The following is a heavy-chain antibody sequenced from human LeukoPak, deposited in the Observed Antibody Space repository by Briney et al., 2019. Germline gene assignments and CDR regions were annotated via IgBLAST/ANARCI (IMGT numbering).Heavy chain of an antibody. D-gene: IGHD1-26*01. Sequence: ASVKVSCKASGYTFTGYYMHWVRQAPGQGLEWMGWINPNSGGTNYAQKFQGRVTMTRDTSISTAYMELSRLRSEDTAVYYCATDLHRIVGATLLDYWGQGTLVTVSS. CDR3: ATDLHRIVGATLLDY. V-gene: IGHV1-2*02. J-gene: IGHJ4*02. CDR1: GYTFTGYY. CDR2: INPNSGGT.